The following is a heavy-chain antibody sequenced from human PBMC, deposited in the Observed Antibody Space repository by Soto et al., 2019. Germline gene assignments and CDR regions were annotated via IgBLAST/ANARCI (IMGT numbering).Heavy chain of an antibody. V-gene: IGHV1-2*02. CDR1: GYTFSVYY. CDR3: ARWLSIFRGAQIGPFDF. CDR2: INPNSGGT. D-gene: IGHD3-10*01. Sequence: GAPVNVSCKPSGYTFSVYYIHWVRQTPGQGLEWMGWINPNSGGTNYAQNLQGRVTMTRDTSISTAFMELSNLRSDDTAVYYCARWLSIFRGAQIGPFDFWGQGTLVTVSS. J-gene: IGHJ4*02.